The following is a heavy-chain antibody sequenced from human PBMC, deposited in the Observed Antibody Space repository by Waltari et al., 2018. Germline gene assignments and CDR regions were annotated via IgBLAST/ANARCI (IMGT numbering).Heavy chain of an antibody. J-gene: IGHJ3*02. Sequence: EVQRGESGGGVVKPGGSLRLSCAASGGTVSSNYMSWVVQAPGKGLESFSVIYSGGSTSSADSVKRRFTLSRHNSKHTLYLQMHSLRAEDTAVYYCARVSPWLVRSHAFDIWGQGTMVTVSS. D-gene: IGHD6-19*01. CDR1: GGTVSSNY. CDR3: ARVSPWLVRSHAFDI. CDR2: IYSGGST. V-gene: IGHV3-53*04.